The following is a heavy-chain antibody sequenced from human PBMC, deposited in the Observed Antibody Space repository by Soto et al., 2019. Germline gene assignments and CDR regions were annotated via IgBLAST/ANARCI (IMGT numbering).Heavy chain of an antibody. Sequence: EVQLLGSGGGLVQPGGSLRLSCAASEFTFSSYAMSWVRQAPGKRLEWVSAISAGGDDTHYADSVKGRFTISRDNSKNTLYLQMISLRSEDTAVYYCAKGRSGGTYSGAILPFDYWGQGTLVTVSS. D-gene: IGHD1-7*01. CDR3: AKGRSGGTYSGAILPFDY. V-gene: IGHV3-23*01. J-gene: IGHJ4*02. CDR2: ISAGGDDT. CDR1: EFTFSSYA.